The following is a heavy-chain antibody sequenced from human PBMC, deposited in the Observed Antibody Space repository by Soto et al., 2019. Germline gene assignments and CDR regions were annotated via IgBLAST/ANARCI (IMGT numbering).Heavy chain of an antibody. D-gene: IGHD6-13*01. Sequence: GGSLRLSCAASGFTVSSNYMSWVRQAPGKGLEWVSVIYSGGSTYYADSVKGRFTISRDNSKNTLYLQMNSLRAEDTAVYYCGAAAIPQIRGMDVWGQGTTVTVSS. J-gene: IGHJ6*02. V-gene: IGHV3-53*01. CDR3: GAAAIPQIRGMDV. CDR1: GFTVSSNY. CDR2: IYSGGST.